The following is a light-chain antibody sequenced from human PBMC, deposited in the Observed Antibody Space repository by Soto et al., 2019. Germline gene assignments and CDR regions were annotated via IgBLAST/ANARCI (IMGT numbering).Light chain of an antibody. CDR3: QQYDSWPLT. V-gene: IGKV3D-15*01. Sequence: EIVMTQSPATLSVSPGEGASLSCRASQSVGSNLAWYQQIPGQSPRLLMYEASTRAPGIPDRFSGSGSGSEFPLTISRLQSKDFALYYCQQYDSWPLTFGGGTKVEIK. J-gene: IGKJ4*01. CDR2: EAS. CDR1: QSVGSN.